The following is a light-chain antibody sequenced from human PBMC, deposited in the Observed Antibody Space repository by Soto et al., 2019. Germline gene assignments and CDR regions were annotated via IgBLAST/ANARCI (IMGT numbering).Light chain of an antibody. V-gene: IGLV2-14*01. CDR3: SSYTSSSTLV. CDR1: SSDVGGYNY. J-gene: IGLJ3*02. CDR2: EVT. Sequence: QSVLTQPASVSGSPGQSITISCTGTSSDVGGYNYVSWYQQHPGKVPKLIICEVTNRPPGVSNRFSGSKSGNTASLTISGLQTEDEADYYCSSYTSSSTLVFGGGTKLTVL.